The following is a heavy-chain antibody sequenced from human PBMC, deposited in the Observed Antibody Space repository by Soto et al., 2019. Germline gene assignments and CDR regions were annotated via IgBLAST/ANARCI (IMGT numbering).Heavy chain of an antibody. CDR2: IIPIYGTA. D-gene: IGHD2-21*02. V-gene: IGHV1-69*01. CDR3: ARWPYCGGDCLGYFDY. J-gene: IGHJ4*02. CDR1: GGTFSSSA. Sequence: QVQLVQSGAEVKKPGSSVKVSCKASGGTFSSSAISWVRQAPGQGLEWMGGIIPIYGTANYAQKFQGRVTITADESTSTACMELRSLRSEDTAVYYCARWPYCGGDCLGYFDYWGQGTLVTVSS.